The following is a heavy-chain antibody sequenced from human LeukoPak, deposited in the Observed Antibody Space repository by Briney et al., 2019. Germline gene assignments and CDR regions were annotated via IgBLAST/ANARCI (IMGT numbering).Heavy chain of an antibody. CDR1: GFTFSSYA. J-gene: IGHJ4*02. Sequence: GGSLRLSCAASGFTFSSYAMGWVRQAPGKGLEWVSAISGSGGSTYYADSVKGRFTISRDNSKNTLYLQMNSLRAEDTAVYYCAKDRQWELLHLYWGQGTLVTVSS. D-gene: IGHD1-26*01. V-gene: IGHV3-23*01. CDR3: AKDRQWELLHLY. CDR2: ISGSGGST.